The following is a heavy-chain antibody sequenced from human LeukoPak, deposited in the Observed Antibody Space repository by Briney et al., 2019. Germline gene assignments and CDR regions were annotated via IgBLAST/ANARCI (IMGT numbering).Heavy chain of an antibody. Sequence: GGSLRLSCAASGFTVITNDMTWVRQAPGKGLEWVPVLYSDGNTKYADSVQGRFTISRDNSKNTLYLEMNSLSPDDTAVYYCARGVEPLAANTLAYWGQGTPVTVSS. CDR2: LYSDGNT. CDR3: ARGVEPLAANTLAY. CDR1: GFTVITND. J-gene: IGHJ4*02. D-gene: IGHD1-14*01. V-gene: IGHV3-53*01.